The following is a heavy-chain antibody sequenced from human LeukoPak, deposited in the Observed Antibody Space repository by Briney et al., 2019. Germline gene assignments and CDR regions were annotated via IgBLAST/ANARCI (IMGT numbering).Heavy chain of an antibody. CDR1: GGSISSGGYY. J-gene: IGHJ5*02. D-gene: IGHD4-11*01. Sequence: KTSQTLSLTCTVSGGSISSGGYYWSWIRQPPGKGLEWIGYIYHSGSTYYNPSLKSRVTISVDTSKNQFSLKLSSATAADTAVYYCARDALSNYGSSRWFDPWGQGTLVTVSS. CDR3: ARDALSNYGSSRWFDP. V-gene: IGHV4-30-2*01. CDR2: IYHSGST.